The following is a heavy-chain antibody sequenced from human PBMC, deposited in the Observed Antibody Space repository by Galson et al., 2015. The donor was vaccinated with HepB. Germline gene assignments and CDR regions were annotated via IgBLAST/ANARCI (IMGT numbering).Heavy chain of an antibody. V-gene: IGHV1-18*04. Sequence: SVKVSCKASGYTFTSYGISWVRQAPGQGLEWMGWISAYNGNTNYAQKLQGRVTMTTDTSTSTAYMELRSLRSDDTAVYYCARGSFGEAYCGGDCSQGVDYWGQGTLVTVSS. D-gene: IGHD2-21*02. CDR3: ARGSFGEAYCGGDCSQGVDY. CDR1: GYTFTSYG. CDR2: ISAYNGNT. J-gene: IGHJ4*02.